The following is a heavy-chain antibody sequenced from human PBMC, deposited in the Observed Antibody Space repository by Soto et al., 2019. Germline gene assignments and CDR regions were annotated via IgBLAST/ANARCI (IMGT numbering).Heavy chain of an antibody. V-gene: IGHV1-69*08. Sequence: QVQLVQSGAEVKKPGSSVKVSCKASGGTFSNYTISWVRQAPGEGLEWMGRIIPILGIANYAQKFQGRVTITADKSTSTAYMELSSLRSEDTAVYYCARDRYGYYDSSGYGDYWGQGTLVTVSS. D-gene: IGHD3-22*01. CDR3: ARDRYGYYDSSGYGDY. J-gene: IGHJ4*02. CDR2: IIPILGIA. CDR1: GGTFSNYT.